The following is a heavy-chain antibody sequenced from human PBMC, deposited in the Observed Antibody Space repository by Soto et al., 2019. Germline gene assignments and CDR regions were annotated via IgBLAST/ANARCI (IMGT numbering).Heavy chain of an antibody. Sequence: QVQLQESGPGLVKPSQTLSLTCTVSGGSISSGGYYWSRIRQHPGKGLEWIGYIYYSGSTYYNPSLKSRVTISVDTSKNQFSLKLSSVTAADTAVYYCARAPTVTTIRYAFDIWGQGTMVTVSS. CDR3: ARAPTVTTIRYAFDI. J-gene: IGHJ3*02. CDR1: GGSISSGGYY. CDR2: IYYSGST. D-gene: IGHD4-17*01. V-gene: IGHV4-31*03.